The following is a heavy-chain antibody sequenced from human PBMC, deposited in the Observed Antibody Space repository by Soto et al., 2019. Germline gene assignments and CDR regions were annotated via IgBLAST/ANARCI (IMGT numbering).Heavy chain of an antibody. CDR3: ARGQSDYYGDRGLCGY. V-gene: IGHV1-69*02. J-gene: IGHJ4*02. CDR1: GGTFSSYT. Sequence: QVQLVQSGAEVKKPGSSVKVSCKASGGTFSSYTISWVRQAPGQGLEWMGRIIPILGIANYAQKFQGRVTITADKSTSTAYMELSSLRSEDTAVYYCARGQSDYYGDRGLCGYWGQGTLVTVSS. D-gene: IGHD4-17*01. CDR2: IIPILGIA.